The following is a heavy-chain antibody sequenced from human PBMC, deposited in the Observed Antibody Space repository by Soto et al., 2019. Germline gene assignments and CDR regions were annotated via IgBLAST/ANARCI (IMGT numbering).Heavy chain of an antibody. CDR2: IYYSGST. J-gene: IGHJ5*02. Sequence: SETLSLTCTVSGGSISSSSYYWGWIRQPPGKGLEWIGSIYYSGSTYYNPSLKSRVTISVDTSKNQFSLKLSSVTAADTAVYYCQRRALKNWFDPWGQGTLVTVSS. CDR3: QRRALKNWFDP. V-gene: IGHV4-39*01. CDR1: GGSISSSSYY.